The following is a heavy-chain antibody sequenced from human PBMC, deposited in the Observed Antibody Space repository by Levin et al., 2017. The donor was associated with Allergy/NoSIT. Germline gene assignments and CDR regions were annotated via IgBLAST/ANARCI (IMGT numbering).Heavy chain of an antibody. Sequence: SETLSLTCAVSGGSISSGGYSWSWIRQPPGKGLEWIGNIYLSGSTNDNPSLKSRVTMSVDRSKNQVSLNLSYVTAPDTAVYYCARVAGYSYGYYFDYWGPGTLVTVSS. CDR1: GGSISSGGYS. CDR2: IYLSGST. V-gene: IGHV4-30-2*01. J-gene: IGHJ4*02. D-gene: IGHD5-18*01. CDR3: ARVAGYSYGYYFDY.